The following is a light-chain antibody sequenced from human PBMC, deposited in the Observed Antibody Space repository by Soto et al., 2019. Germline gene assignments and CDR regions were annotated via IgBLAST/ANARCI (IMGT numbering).Light chain of an antibody. CDR2: GAS. Sequence: EIVLTQSPGTLSLFPGERATLSCRASQSVSSNLAWYQQKPGQAPRLLIYGASTRATGIPARFSGSGSGTEFTLTISSLQSEDFAVYYCQQYNNWPPGTFGQGTKVEIK. J-gene: IGKJ1*01. V-gene: IGKV3-15*01. CDR1: QSVSSN. CDR3: QQYNNWPPGT.